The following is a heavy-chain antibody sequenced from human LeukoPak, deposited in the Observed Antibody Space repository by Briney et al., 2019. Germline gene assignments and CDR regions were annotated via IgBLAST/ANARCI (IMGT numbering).Heavy chain of an antibody. D-gene: IGHD5-24*01. J-gene: IGHJ6*02. Sequence: SETLSLTCTVSGGSISSHYWSWIRQPPGKGLEWIGYIYYSGSTNYNPSLKSRVTISEDMSKNHFSLRLRSVTAADTAVYYCARALQDYYYGMDVWGQGTTVTVSS. V-gene: IGHV4-59*08. CDR2: IYYSGST. CDR3: ARALQDYYYGMDV. CDR1: GGSISSHY.